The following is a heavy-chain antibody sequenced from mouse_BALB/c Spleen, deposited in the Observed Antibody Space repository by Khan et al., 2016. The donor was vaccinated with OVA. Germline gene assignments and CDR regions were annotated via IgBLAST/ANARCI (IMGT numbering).Heavy chain of an antibody. CDR2: IWGDGST. CDR3: AKFTPDYDSMDY. V-gene: IGHV2-3*01. Sequence: QVQLKESGPGLVAPSQCLSLTCTVSGFSLNSYGVYWVRQPPAKGLEWLGAIWGDGSTNYHSALKSSLIISKDNSKSHVFLILNSQQTDATATYYCAKFTPDYDSMDYWGQGTSVTVSS. D-gene: IGHD1-1*01. CDR1: GFSLNSYG. J-gene: IGHJ4*01.